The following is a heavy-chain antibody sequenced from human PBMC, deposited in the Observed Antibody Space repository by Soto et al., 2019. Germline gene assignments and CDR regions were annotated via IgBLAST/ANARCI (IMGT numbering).Heavy chain of an antibody. CDR1: GFTVSSNY. V-gene: IGHV3-66*01. Sequence: EVQLVESGGGLVQPGGSLRLSCAASGFTVSSNYMSWVRQAPGKGLEWVSVIYSGGSTYYADSVKGRFTISRDNSKITLYLQMNSLRAEDTAVYYCAREKRENDDVWLSHAFDIWGQGTMVTVSS. CDR3: AREKRENDDVWLSHAFDI. J-gene: IGHJ3*02. D-gene: IGHD3-3*01. CDR2: IYSGGST.